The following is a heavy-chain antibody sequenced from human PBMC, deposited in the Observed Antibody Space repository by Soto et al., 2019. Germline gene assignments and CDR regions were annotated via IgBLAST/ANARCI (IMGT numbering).Heavy chain of an antibody. CDR3: ASWYYDSSGLAY. D-gene: IGHD3-22*01. CDR1: GGSVSSGSYY. CDR2: IYYSGST. V-gene: IGHV4-61*01. Sequence: SETLSLTCPVSGGSVSSGSYYWSWIRQPPGKGLEWIGYIYYSGSTNYNPSLKSRVTISVDTSKNQFSLKLSSVTAADTAVYYCASWYYDSSGLAYWGQGTLVTVSS. J-gene: IGHJ4*02.